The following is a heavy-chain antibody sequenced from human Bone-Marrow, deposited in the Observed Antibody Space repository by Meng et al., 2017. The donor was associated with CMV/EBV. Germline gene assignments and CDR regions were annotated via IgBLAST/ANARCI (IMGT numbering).Heavy chain of an antibody. V-gene: IGHV4-34*01. Sequence: GSFSDYYWTWIRQPPGKGLEWIGEINHSGSTNYNPSLKSRVTISVDTSKNQFSLKLSSVTAADTAVYYCARGLGYEGQQPVLAGFDYWGQGTLVTVSS. D-gene: IGHD6-13*01. CDR3: ARGLGYEGQQPVLAGFDY. CDR2: INHSGST. CDR1: GSFSDYY. J-gene: IGHJ4*02.